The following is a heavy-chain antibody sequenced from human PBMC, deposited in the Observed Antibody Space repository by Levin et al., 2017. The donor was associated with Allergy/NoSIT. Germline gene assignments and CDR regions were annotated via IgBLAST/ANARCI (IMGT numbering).Heavy chain of an antibody. CDR1: GFTFSTYN. Sequence: GGSLRLSCAVSGFTFSTYNMNWVRQAPGKGLEWVSSITNSGDYIDYADSVKGRFTISRDNAKNSLYLQMDSLRAEDTAVYYCARYPDSSGYYYWGQGTLVTVSS. D-gene: IGHD3-22*01. CDR2: ITNSGDYI. J-gene: IGHJ4*02. CDR3: ARYPDSSGYYY. V-gene: IGHV3-21*01.